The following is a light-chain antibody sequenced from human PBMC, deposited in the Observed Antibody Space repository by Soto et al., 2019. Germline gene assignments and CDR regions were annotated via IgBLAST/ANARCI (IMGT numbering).Light chain of an antibody. V-gene: IGKV3-15*01. Sequence: DIVLTQFPGTLSLSPGERATLSCRASQSVSSSYLAWYQQKPGQAPRLLIYGASTRATDIPATFTGSGSGTEFTLTISSLQSEDIAVYYCQQYNKWPQTFGQGTKVDI. CDR1: QSVSSSY. J-gene: IGKJ1*01. CDR2: GAS. CDR3: QQYNKWPQT.